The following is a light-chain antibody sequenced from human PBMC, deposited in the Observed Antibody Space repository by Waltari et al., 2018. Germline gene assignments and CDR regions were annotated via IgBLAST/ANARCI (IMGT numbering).Light chain of an antibody. J-gene: IGKJ4*01. CDR1: QDISTY. V-gene: IGKV1-33*01. Sequence: DIQMTQSPSSLSASIGERITITCQASQDISTYLNWYQQKPGKAPKLVIYDASNLETGVPSRFSGGGSGTHFTFTISSLQPEDIATYYCQQHDNLPPTFGGGTKVEIK. CDR3: QQHDNLPPT. CDR2: DAS.